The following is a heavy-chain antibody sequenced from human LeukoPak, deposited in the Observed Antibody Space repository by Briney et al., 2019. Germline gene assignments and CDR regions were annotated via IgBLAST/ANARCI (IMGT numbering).Heavy chain of an antibody. CDR1: GFTFSSYS. Sequence: GGSLRLSCAASGFTFSSYSMNWVRQAPGKGLEWVSYISSSSSTIYYADSVKGRFTISRDNSKNTLYLQMNSLRAEDTAVYYCATGDELQSFDYWGQGTLVTVSS. D-gene: IGHD1-7*01. J-gene: IGHJ4*02. CDR2: ISSSSSTI. V-gene: IGHV3-48*01. CDR3: ATGDELQSFDY.